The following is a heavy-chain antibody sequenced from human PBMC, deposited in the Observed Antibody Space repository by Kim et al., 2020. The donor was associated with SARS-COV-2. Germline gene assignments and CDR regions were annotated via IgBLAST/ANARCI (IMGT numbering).Heavy chain of an antibody. J-gene: IGHJ4*02. CDR3: ARVRGYDIIDY. V-gene: IGHV3-33*01. Sequence: RGSLRLSCAASGFTFSSYGMHWVRQAPGKGLEWVAVIWYDGSNKYYADSVKGRFTISRDNSKNTLYLQMNSLRAEDTAVYYCARVRGYDIIDYWGQGTLVTVSS. CDR1: GFTFSSYG. CDR2: IWYDGSNK. D-gene: IGHD5-12*01.